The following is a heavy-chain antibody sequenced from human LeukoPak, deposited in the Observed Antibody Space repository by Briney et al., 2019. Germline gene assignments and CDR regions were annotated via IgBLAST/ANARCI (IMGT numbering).Heavy chain of an antibody. D-gene: IGHD5-18*01. CDR3: ARGYSYVLYYGMDV. CDR2: IYHIGST. V-gene: IGHV4-59*12. J-gene: IGHJ6*02. Sequence: ASETLSLTCTVSGGSISSYYWSWIRQPPGKGLEWIGYIYHIGSTNYNPSLESRATIPVDTSKNQFSLKLSSVTAADTAIYYCARGYSYVLYYGMDVWGQGTTVTVSS. CDR1: GGSISSYY.